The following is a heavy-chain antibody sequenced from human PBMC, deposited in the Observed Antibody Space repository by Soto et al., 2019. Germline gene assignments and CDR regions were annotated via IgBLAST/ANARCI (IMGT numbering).Heavy chain of an antibody. CDR3: ARDPDSSGYFVFDY. D-gene: IGHD3-22*01. V-gene: IGHV3-30-3*01. CDR2: ISHDGSKK. Sequence: VQLVESGGGLVQPGGSLRLSCAASGFTLSSYWMHWVRQAPGKGLEWLSVISHDGSKKYDADSVKGRLSISRDNFKNTLYLQMNSLRAEDTAVYYCARDPDSSGYFVFDYWGQGTLVTVSS. J-gene: IGHJ4*02. CDR1: GFTLSSYW.